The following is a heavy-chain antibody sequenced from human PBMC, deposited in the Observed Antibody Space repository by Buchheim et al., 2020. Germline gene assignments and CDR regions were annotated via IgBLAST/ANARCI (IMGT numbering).Heavy chain of an antibody. D-gene: IGHD3-22*01. V-gene: IGHV1-69*01. Sequence: QVQLVQSGAEVKKPGSSVKVSCKASGGSFSSYVISWVRQAPGQGLEWMGGITPMFGTGNYAQKFQGRVTITADESTSTAYMELSSLRSEDTAVYYCARGVGRYYYDSSGYYFDLWGRGTL. J-gene: IGHJ2*01. CDR3: ARGVGRYYYDSSGYYFDL. CDR1: GGSFSSYV. CDR2: ITPMFGTG.